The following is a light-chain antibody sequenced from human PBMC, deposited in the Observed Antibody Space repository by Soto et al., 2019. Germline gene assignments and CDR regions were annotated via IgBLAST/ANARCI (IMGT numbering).Light chain of an antibody. CDR3: QQSYRTPYT. CDR1: QSSSNY. V-gene: IGKV1-39*01. CDR2: AAS. Sequence: DIQMTQSPSSLSASVGDRVTITCRASQSSSNYLNWYQQKPGKAPKLLIYAASSLQSGVPSRFSGSGSGTDFTLTISSLQPEDFATYYCQQSYRTPYTFGQGTMMEIK. J-gene: IGKJ2*01.